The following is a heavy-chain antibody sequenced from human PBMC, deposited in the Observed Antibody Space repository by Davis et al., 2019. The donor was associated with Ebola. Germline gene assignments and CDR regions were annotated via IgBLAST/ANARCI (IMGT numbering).Heavy chain of an antibody. J-gene: IGHJ2*01. V-gene: IGHV1-69*13. Sequence: AASVKVSCKASGGTFSSNTLSWVRQVPGQGLEWMGGITPIFGTAKSAQKFQGRVTITADEPTSTIYLELSGLASEDTAVYYCAREGVAAGSGGWYFDLWGRGTLVTVSS. CDR2: ITPIFGTA. D-gene: IGHD3-10*01. CDR3: AREGVAAGSGGWYFDL. CDR1: GGTFSSNT.